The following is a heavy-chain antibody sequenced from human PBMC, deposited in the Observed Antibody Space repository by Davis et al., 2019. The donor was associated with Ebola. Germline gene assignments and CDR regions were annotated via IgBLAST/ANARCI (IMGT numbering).Heavy chain of an antibody. CDR3: VKDYSGWYEFFFDH. CDR1: GFTFYDYA. CDR2: ISWNSGTI. V-gene: IGHV3-9*01. Sequence: SLKISCAASGFTFYDYAMHWVRQAPGKGLEWVSGISWNSGTIAYADSVKGRFTISRDNAKNSLYLQMNSLSTEDTALYYCVKDYSGWYEFFFDHWGQGTLVTVSS. J-gene: IGHJ4*02. D-gene: IGHD6-19*01.